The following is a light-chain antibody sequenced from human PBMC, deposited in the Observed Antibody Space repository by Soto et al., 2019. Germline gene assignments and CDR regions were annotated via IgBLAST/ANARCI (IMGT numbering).Light chain of an antibody. CDR3: QQYGSSPWT. CDR2: GAS. CDR1: QSVSSSY. Sequence: EIVLTQSPGTLSLSPGERATLSCRASQSVSSSYLAWYQQKPGQAPRLLIYGASSRATGIPDRFSGSGSGTDFTFTISRREPEDFAVYYCQQYGSSPWTFGQGTKVEIK. J-gene: IGKJ1*01. V-gene: IGKV3-20*01.